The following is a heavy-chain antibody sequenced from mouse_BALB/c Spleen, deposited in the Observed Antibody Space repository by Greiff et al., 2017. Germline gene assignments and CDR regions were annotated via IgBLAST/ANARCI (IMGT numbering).Heavy chain of an antibody. CDR1: GYSITSGYY. J-gene: IGHJ4*01. CDR3: ARYYEYGDMDY. CDR2: ISYDGSN. D-gene: IGHD2-4*01. V-gene: IGHV3-6*02. Sequence: EVKVEESGPGLVKPSQSLSLTCSVTGYSITSGYYWSWIRQFPGNQLEWLCYISYDGSNNYNPSLKNRISLTRDTSKNQFFLKLNSVTTEDTATYYCARYYEYGDMDYWGQGTSVTVSS.